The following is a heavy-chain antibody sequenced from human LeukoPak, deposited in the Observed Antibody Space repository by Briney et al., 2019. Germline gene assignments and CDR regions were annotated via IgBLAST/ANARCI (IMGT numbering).Heavy chain of an antibody. CDR1: GGSISSYY. J-gene: IGHJ3*02. Sequence: PSETLSLTCTVSGGSISSYYWSWIRQPPGKGLEWIGYIYYSGSTNYNPSLKSRVTISVDTSKNQFSLKLSSVTAADTAVYYCARRARKGLQLDREAFDIWGQGTMVTVSS. V-gene: IGHV4-59*08. CDR2: IYYSGST. CDR3: ARRARKGLQLDREAFDI. D-gene: IGHD5-24*01.